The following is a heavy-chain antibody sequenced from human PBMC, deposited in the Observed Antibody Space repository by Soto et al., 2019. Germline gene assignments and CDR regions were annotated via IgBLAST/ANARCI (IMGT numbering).Heavy chain of an antibody. Sequence: SETLSLTCTVSGASIISSYWSWIRQSPWKGLEWIGYVYYSGSTNYNPSLKSRVTISVDTSKNQFSLKLSSVTAADTAVYYCARGYYDTSGQSNTFDIWGQGTMVTVSS. CDR3: ARGYYDTSGQSNTFDI. J-gene: IGHJ3*02. D-gene: IGHD3-22*01. V-gene: IGHV4-59*01. CDR1: GASIISSY. CDR2: VYYSGST.